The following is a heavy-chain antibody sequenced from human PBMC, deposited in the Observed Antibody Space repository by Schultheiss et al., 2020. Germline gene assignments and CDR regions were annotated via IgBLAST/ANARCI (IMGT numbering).Heavy chain of an antibody. V-gene: IGHV3-23*01. Sequence: GGSLRLSCAASGFTFSSYAMCWVRQAPGKGLEWVSAISVSGCSTYYADSVKGRFTISRDNSKNTLYLQMNSLRAEDTAVYYCARDSDSSGWYTPPGYYYYGMDIWGQGTTVTVSS. J-gene: IGHJ6*02. CDR3: ARDSDSSGWYTPPGYYYYGMDI. CDR1: GFTFSSYA. D-gene: IGHD6-19*01. CDR2: ISVSGCST.